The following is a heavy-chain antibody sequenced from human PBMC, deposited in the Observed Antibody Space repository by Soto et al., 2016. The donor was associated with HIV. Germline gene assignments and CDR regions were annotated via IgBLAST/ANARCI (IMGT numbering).Heavy chain of an antibody. Sequence: EVQLVESGGGLVQPGRSLRLSCTASGFTFGDYAMSWVRQAPGKGLEWVGFIRSKAYGGTTEYAASVKGRFTISRDDSKSIAYLQMNSLKTEDTAVYYCTRGWHYYGSGIGTGWGQGTLVTVSS. D-gene: IGHD3-10*01. V-gene: IGHV3-49*04. CDR2: IRSKAYGGTT. CDR1: GFTFGDYA. CDR3: TRGWHYYGSGIGTG. J-gene: IGHJ4*02.